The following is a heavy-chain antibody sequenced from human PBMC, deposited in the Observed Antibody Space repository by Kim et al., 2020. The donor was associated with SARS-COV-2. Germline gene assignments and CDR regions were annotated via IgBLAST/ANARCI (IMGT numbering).Heavy chain of an antibody. V-gene: IGHV1-3*01. CDR1: GYTFTSYA. CDR2: INAGNGNT. CDR3: ARDGAITIFGVAVRDYYYYGMDV. Sequence: ASVKVSCKASGYTFTSYAMHWVRQAPGQRLDWMGWINAGNGNTKYSQKFQGRVTITRDTSASTAYMELSSLRSEDTAVYYCARDGAITIFGVAVRDYYYYGMDVWGQGTTVTVSS. J-gene: IGHJ6*02. D-gene: IGHD3-3*01.